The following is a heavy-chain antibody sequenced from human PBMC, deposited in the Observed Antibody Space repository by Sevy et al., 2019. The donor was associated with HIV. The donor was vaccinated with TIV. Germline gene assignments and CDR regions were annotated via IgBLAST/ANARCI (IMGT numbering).Heavy chain of an antibody. D-gene: IGHD4-17*01. CDR1: GGSISSYY. V-gene: IGHV4-59*12. CDR3: ARRDYGNYEGYWFDP. CDR2: IYYSGST. Sequence: SETLSLTCTVSGGSISSYYWSWIRQPPGKGLEWIGYIYYSGSTNCNPSLKSRVTISVDTSKNQFSLKLSSVTAADTAVYYCARRDYGNYEGYWFDPWGQGTLVTVSS. J-gene: IGHJ5*02.